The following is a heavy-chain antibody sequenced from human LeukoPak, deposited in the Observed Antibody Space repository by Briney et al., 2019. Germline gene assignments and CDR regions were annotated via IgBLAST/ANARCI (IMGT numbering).Heavy chain of an antibody. CDR2: IYYSGST. CDR3: AGSYYYGSGSYYNGGFDY. D-gene: IGHD3-10*01. V-gene: IGHV4-59*08. J-gene: IGHJ4*02. CDR1: GGSISSYY. Sequence: SETLSLTCTVSGGSISSYYWSWIRQPPGKGLEWIGHIYYSGSTNYNPSLKSRVTISVDTSKNQFSLKLSSVTAADTAVYYCAGSYYYGSGSYYNGGFDYWGQGTLVTVSS.